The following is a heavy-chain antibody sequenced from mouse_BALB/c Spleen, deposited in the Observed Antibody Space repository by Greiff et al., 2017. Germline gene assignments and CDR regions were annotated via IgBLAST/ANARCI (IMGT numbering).Heavy chain of an antibody. Sequence: QVQLQQPGAELVKPGASVKLSCKASGYTFTSYWMHWVKQRPGQGLEWIGEINPSNGRTNYNEKFKSKATLTVDKSSSTAYMQLSSLTSEDSAVYDCARLDDGYLAWFAYWGQGTLVTVSA. D-gene: IGHD2-3*01. CDR2: INPSNGRT. CDR1: GYTFTSYW. CDR3: ARLDDGYLAWFAY. J-gene: IGHJ3*01. V-gene: IGHV1S81*02.